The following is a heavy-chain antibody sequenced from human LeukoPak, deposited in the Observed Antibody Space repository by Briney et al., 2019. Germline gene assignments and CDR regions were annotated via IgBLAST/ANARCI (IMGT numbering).Heavy chain of an antibody. V-gene: IGHV1-2*02. CDR3: ARVGDYSNYYVYYFDY. CDR2: INPNSGGT. CDR1: GYTFTGYY. J-gene: IGHJ4*02. D-gene: IGHD4-11*01. Sequence: ASVKVSCKASGYTFTGYYMHWVRQAPGQGLEWMGWINPNSGGTNYAQKFQGRVTITTDESTSTAYMELSSLRSEDTAVYYCARVGDYSNYYVYYFDYWGQGTLVTVSS.